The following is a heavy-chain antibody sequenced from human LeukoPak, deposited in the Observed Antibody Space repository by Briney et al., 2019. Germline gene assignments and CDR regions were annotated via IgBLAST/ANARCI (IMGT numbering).Heavy chain of an antibody. D-gene: IGHD3-10*01. V-gene: IGHV1-69*13. J-gene: IGHJ4*02. CDR3: ARVRRFGEAHFDY. CDR1: GGTFSSYA. CDR2: IIPIFGTA. Sequence: ASVKVSCKASGGTFSSYAISWVRQAPGQGLEWMGGIIPIFGTANYAQKFQGRVTITADESTSTAYMELSSLRSEDTAVYYCARVRRFGEAHFDYWGQGTLVTVSS.